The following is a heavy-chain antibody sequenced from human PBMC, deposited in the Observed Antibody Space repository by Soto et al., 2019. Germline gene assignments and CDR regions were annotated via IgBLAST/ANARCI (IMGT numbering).Heavy chain of an antibody. D-gene: IGHD2-2*01. CDR2: IIRMSGTA. Sequence: QVQLVQSGAEVKKPGSSVKVSCKASGGTFSSYAISWVRQAPGQGLEWMGGIIRMSGTANYAQKFQGRVTITADEYTSTAYMELSCLRSEDTAVYYCARSQGSSTSLEIYYYYYHGMDVWGQGTTVTVSS. V-gene: IGHV1-69*01. CDR3: ARSQGSSTSLEIYYYYYHGMDV. CDR1: GGTFSSYA. J-gene: IGHJ6*02.